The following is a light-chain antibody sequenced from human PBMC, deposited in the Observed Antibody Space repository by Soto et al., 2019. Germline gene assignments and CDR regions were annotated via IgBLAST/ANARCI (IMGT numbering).Light chain of an antibody. CDR1: QSVSSSY. CDR2: GAS. Sequence: ENVLTQSPGTLSLSPGERATLSCRSSQSVSSSYLAWYQQKPGQAPRLLIYGASSRATGIPDRFSGSGSGTDFTLTINSLQSEDFGVYYCHQYNNWPPSTFGQGTRLEIK. CDR3: HQYNNWPPST. J-gene: IGKJ5*01. V-gene: IGKV3-20*01.